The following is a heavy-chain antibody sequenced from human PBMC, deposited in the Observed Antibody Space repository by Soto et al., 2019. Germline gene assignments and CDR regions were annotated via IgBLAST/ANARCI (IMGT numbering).Heavy chain of an antibody. CDR1: GGTFSSYA. V-gene: IGHV1-69*01. CDR3: ARVGPNCSGGSCFDYYYYYGMDV. Sequence: QVQLVQSGAEVKKPGSSVKVSCKASGGTFSSYAISWVRQAPGQGLEWMGGIIPIFGTANYAQKFQGRVTITADESTSTAYMELSRLRSEDTAVYYCARVGPNCSGGSCFDYYYYYGMDVWGQGTTVTVSS. D-gene: IGHD2-15*01. J-gene: IGHJ6*02. CDR2: IIPIFGTA.